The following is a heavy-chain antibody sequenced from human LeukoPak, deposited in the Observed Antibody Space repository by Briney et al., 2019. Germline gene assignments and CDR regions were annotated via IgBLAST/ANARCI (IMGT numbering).Heavy chain of an antibody. Sequence: SETLSLTCAVYGGSFGGYYWSWIRQPPGKGLEWIGEINHSGSTNYNPSLKSRVTISVDTSKNQFSLKLSSVTAADTAVYYCARGGGGYYDSSGYRTTPPLGYWGQGTLVTVSS. V-gene: IGHV4-34*01. CDR1: GGSFGGYY. D-gene: IGHD3-22*01. CDR2: INHSGST. J-gene: IGHJ4*02. CDR3: ARGGGGYYDSSGYRTTPPLGY.